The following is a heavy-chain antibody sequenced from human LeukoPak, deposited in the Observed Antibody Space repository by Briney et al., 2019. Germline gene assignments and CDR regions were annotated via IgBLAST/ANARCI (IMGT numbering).Heavy chain of an antibody. J-gene: IGHJ4*02. D-gene: IGHD6-13*01. Sequence: ASVKVSCEVSGYSLADLSMHWVRQAPGKGLEWMGGYNAEEGTIVYAQKFQGRVTITRDTSASTAYMELSSLRSEDTAVYYCARDNMGIAAAGLDYWGQGTLVTVSS. CDR2: YNAEEGTI. CDR3: ARDNMGIAAAGLDY. CDR1: GYSLADLS. V-gene: IGHV1-24*01.